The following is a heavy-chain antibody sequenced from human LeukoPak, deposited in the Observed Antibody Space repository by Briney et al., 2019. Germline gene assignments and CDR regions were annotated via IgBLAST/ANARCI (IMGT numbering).Heavy chain of an antibody. CDR2: ISWNSDTL. V-gene: IGHV3-9*01. D-gene: IGHD1-26*01. J-gene: IGHJ4*02. Sequence: GGSLRLSCAASGFTFDDYAMQWVRQAPGKGLEWVSGISWNSDTLGYADSVKGRFTISRDNARDSLYLQMSSLRPDDTALYFFVKDIVGGITEPCDYWGQGTLVSVSS. CDR1: GFTFDDYA. CDR3: VKDIVGGITEPCDY.